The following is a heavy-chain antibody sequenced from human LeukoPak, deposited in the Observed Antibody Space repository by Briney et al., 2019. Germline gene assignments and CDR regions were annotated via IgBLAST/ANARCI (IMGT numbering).Heavy chain of an antibody. V-gene: IGHV4-34*01. Sequence: SETLSLTCAVYGGSFSGYYWSWIRQPPGKGLEWIGEINHSGSTNYNPSLKSRVTISVDTSKNQFSLKLSSVTAADTAVYYCARGERITMIGLDYWGQGTLVTVSS. D-gene: IGHD3-22*01. CDR2: INHSGST. CDR1: GGSFSGYY. J-gene: IGHJ4*02. CDR3: ARGERITMIGLDY.